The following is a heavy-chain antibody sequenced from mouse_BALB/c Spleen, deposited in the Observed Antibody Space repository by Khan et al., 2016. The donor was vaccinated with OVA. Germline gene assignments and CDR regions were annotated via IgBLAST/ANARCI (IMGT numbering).Heavy chain of an antibody. J-gene: IGHJ2*01. CDR3: ANHSGYIDY. Sequence: EVQLQESGPGLGKPSQSLSLTCTVTGYSITSDYAWNWIRQFPGNKLEWMGYISDSGNTNYNPAFKSRISISRDTSKNQFLLQLHSVTHEDTAKYYCANHSGYIDYWGQGTPLTVSS. D-gene: IGHD1-3*01. CDR2: ISDSGNT. V-gene: IGHV3-2*02. CDR1: GYSITSDYA.